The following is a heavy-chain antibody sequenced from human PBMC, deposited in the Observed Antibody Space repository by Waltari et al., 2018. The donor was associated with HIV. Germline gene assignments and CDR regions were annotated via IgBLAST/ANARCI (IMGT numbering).Heavy chain of an antibody. CDR3: ARGNAWFDT. CDR2: VYYTGNT. Sequence: ESGPGLLEPSETLSLTCSVFGASVLNSGYFWSWIRQSSGPAPEWIGYVYYTGNTDYNPSLKSRVNISLDTNQFSLTLKSVTSADTAVYYCARGNAWFDTWGQGAPV. D-gene: IGHD2-21*01. CDR1: GASVLNSGYF. J-gene: IGHJ5*02. V-gene: IGHV4-61*08.